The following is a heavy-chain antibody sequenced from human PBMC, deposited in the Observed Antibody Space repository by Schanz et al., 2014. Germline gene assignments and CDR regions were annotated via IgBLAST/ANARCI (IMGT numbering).Heavy chain of an antibody. CDR3: ARVRYDILTDYYTEYYFDS. Sequence: QVQLVESGGGVVQPGRSLRLSCAGSGFSFSDYGMHWVRQAPGRGLEWVAVISYHGSERYYADSVKGRFTISRDNAKNLVYLQMNSLRAEDTAVYYCARVRYDILTDYYTEYYFDSWGQGTLVAVSS. J-gene: IGHJ4*02. D-gene: IGHD3-9*01. CDR2: ISYHGSER. V-gene: IGHV3-30*03. CDR1: GFSFSDYG.